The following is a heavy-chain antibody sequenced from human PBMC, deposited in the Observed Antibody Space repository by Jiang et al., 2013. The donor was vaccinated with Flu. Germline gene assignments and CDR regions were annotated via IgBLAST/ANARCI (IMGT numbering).Heavy chain of an antibody. CDR1: GYSISSGYY. D-gene: IGHD5-18*01. J-gene: IGHJ4*02. CDR3: ARDVDTAMVSQLNFDY. CDR2: IYHSGST. V-gene: IGHV4-38-2*02. Sequence: GPGLVKPSETLSLTCTVSGYSISSGYYWGWIRQPPGKGLEWIGSIYHSGSTYYNPSLKSRVTISVDTSKNQFSLKLSSVTAADTAVYYCARDVDTAMVSQLNFDYWGQGTLVTVSS.